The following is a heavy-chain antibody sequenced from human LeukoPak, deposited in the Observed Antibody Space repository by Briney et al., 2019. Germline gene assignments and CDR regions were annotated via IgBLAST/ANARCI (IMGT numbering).Heavy chain of an antibody. D-gene: IGHD5-24*01. CDR3: AREEEAGFNDY. Sequence: SVKVSCTASGGTFSSYAISGVRQAPGQGLEWMGRIIPIFGTANYAQKFQGRVTITADKSASTAYMELSSLRSEDTAVYYCAREEEAGFNDYCGQGTLVTVSS. J-gene: IGHJ4*02. V-gene: IGHV1-69*06. CDR1: GGTFSSYA. CDR2: IIPIFGTA.